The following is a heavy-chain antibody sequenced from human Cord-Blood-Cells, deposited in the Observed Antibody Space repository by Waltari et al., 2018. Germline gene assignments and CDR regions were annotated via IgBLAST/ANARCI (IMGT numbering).Heavy chain of an antibody. D-gene: IGHD4-17*01. V-gene: IGHV4-34*01. CDR3: ARLSSVTRGAFDI. CDR2: INHSGST. J-gene: IGHJ3*02. CDR1: GGSFSGYY. Sequence: QVQLQQWGAGLLKPSEPLSLTCAVYGGSFSGYYWSWIRQPPGKGLEWIGEINHSGSTNYNPSLKSRVTISVDTSKNQFSLKLSSVTAADTAVYYCARLSSVTRGAFDIWGQGTMVTVSS.